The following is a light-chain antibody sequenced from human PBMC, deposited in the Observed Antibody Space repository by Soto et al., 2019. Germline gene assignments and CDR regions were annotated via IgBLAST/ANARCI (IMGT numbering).Light chain of an antibody. J-gene: IGLJ2*01. Sequence: QPVLTQPPSASASLGASVKLTCTLSSGHSSYAIAWHQQQPAKGPQYLMKLNSDGSHRKGDGIPDRFSGSSSGAERYLTISTLKSEDEADYYRQTWGTGIVVFGGGTKLTVL. CDR1: SGHSSYA. CDR3: QTWGTGIVV. CDR2: LNSDGSH. V-gene: IGLV4-69*01.